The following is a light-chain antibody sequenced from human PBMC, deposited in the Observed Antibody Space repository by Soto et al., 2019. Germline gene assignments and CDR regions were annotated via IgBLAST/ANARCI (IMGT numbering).Light chain of an antibody. Sequence: EIVLTQSPATLSLSPGERATLSCRASQSVSSYLAWYQQKPGQAPRLLIYDASNSATGIPVRFSGSGSGTDFPLTISSLEPEDFAVYYCQQRSNWPSITFGQGTRLEIK. CDR1: QSVSSY. V-gene: IGKV3-11*01. CDR3: QQRSNWPSIT. J-gene: IGKJ5*01. CDR2: DAS.